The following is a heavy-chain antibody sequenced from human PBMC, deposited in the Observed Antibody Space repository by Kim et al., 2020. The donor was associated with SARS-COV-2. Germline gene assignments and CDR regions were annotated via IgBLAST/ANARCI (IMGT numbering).Heavy chain of an antibody. CDR2: IDNSGGRT. D-gene: IGHD3-22*01. J-gene: IGHJ4*02. Sequence: GGSLRLSCAASGFTFSAYAMSWVRQAPGKGLEWVSTIDNSGGRTHYADSVEGRFTISRDNSRNILYLQMNSLRAEDTAVYYCVKDKNTMKVLITIPPGYWGQGTRVTISS. CDR1: GFTFSAYA. CDR3: VKDKNTMKVLITIPPGY. V-gene: IGHV3-23*05.